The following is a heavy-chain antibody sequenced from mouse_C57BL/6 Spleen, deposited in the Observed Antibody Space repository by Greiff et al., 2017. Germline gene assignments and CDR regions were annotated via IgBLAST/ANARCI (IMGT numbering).Heavy chain of an antibody. CDR3: ARSGDSSGAWFAY. CDR1: GYAFSSSW. J-gene: IGHJ3*01. Sequence: QVQLQQSGPELVKPGASVKISCKASGYAFSSSWMNWVKQRPGKGLEWIGRIYPGDGDTNYNGKFKGKATLTADKSSSTAYMQLSSLTSEDSAVYFGARSGDSSGAWFAYWGQGTLVTVSA. V-gene: IGHV1-82*01. D-gene: IGHD3-2*02. CDR2: IYPGDGDT.